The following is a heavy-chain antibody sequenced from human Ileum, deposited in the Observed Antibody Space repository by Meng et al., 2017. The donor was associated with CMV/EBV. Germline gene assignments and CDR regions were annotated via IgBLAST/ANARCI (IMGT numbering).Heavy chain of an antibody. CDR2: MYHSGKT. V-gene: IGHV4-39*07. Sequence: WVRQAPGGGLEWIGSMYHSGKTYYNASLTSRVTISIDTSTMQFSLKLRSVTAADTAVYYCARDIDEIYGHWGQGRLVTVSS. J-gene: IGHJ4*02. D-gene: IGHD2-15*01. CDR3: ARDIDEIYGH.